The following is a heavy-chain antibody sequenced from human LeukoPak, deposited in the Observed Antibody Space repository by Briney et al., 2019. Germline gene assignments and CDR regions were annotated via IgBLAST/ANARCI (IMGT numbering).Heavy chain of an antibody. CDR2: ISSSSSYI. D-gene: IGHD3-10*01. Sequence: GGSLRLSCAASGFTFSSYSMNWVRQAPGRGLEWVSSISSSSSYIYYADSVKGRFTISRDNAKNSLYLQMNSLRAEDTAVYYCARVLLWFGEPYFDYWGQGTLVTVSS. V-gene: IGHV3-21*01. CDR3: ARVLLWFGEPYFDY. CDR1: GFTFSSYS. J-gene: IGHJ4*02.